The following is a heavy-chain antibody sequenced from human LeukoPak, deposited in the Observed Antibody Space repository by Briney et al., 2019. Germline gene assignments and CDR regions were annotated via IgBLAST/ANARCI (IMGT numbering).Heavy chain of an antibody. J-gene: IGHJ4*02. CDR2: ISSSGSTI. V-gene: IGHV3-11*01. CDR1: GFTLSDYY. Sequence: GGSLRLSCAASGFTLSDYYMSWIRQAPGKGLEWVSYISSSGSTIYYADSVKGRFTISRDNAKNSLYLQMNSLRAEDTAVYYCARPHSSSWYYLGYWGQGTLVTVSS. D-gene: IGHD6-13*01. CDR3: ARPHSSSWYYLGY.